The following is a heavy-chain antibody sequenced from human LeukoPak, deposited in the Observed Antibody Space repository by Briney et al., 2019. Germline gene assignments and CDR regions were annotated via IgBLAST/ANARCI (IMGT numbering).Heavy chain of an antibody. J-gene: IGHJ4*02. CDR2: IISSSSYT. CDR1: GFTFSDYY. D-gene: IGHD6-13*01. V-gene: IGHV3-11*06. CDR3: ARGKPEYSSSWYYFDY. Sequence: GGSLRLSCAASGFTFSDYYMSWIRQDPGKGLEWGSYIISSSSYTNYADSVKGRFTISRDNAKNSLYLQMNSLRAEDTAVYYCARGKPEYSSSWYYFDYWGQGTLVTVSS.